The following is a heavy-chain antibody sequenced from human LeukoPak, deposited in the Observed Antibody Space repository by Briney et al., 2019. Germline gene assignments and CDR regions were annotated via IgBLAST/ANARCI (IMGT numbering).Heavy chain of an antibody. J-gene: IGHJ4*02. V-gene: IGHV3-30-3*01. CDR1: GFTFSSYA. CDR2: ISYDGSNK. CDR3: ARAPLDWNYFDY. D-gene: IGHD1-1*01. Sequence: GRSLRLSCAASGFTFSSYAMHWVRQAPGKGLEWVAVISYDGSNKYYADSVKGRFTISRDNSKNTLYLQMNGLRAEDTAVYYCARAPLDWNYFDYWGQGTLVTVSS.